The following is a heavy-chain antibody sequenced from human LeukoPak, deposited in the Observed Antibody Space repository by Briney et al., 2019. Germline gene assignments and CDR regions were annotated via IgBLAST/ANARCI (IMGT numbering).Heavy chain of an antibody. CDR1: GFTVSSNY. J-gene: IGHJ4*02. V-gene: IGHV3-66*02. D-gene: IGHD6-13*01. Sequence: GGSLRLSCAASGFTVSSNYMSWVRQAPGKGLEWVSVIYSGGSTYYAGSVKGRFTISRDNSKNTLYLLMNSLRAEDTAVYYCARVDSSIAAAGLWGQGTLVTVSS. CDR2: IYSGGST. CDR3: ARVDSSIAAAGL.